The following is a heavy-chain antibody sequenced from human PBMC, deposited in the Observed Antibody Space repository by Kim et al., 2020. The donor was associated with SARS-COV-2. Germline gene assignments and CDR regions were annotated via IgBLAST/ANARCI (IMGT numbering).Heavy chain of an antibody. CDR2: IYTSGST. Sequence: SETLSLTCTVSGGSISSGSYYWSWIRQPAGKGLEWIGRIYTSGSTNYNPSLKSRVTISVDTSKNQFSLKLSSVTAADTAVYYCARDRRCGSGGSCWKRAFDIWGQGTMVTVSS. CDR3: ARDRRCGSGGSCWKRAFDI. CDR1: GGSISSGSYY. V-gene: IGHV4-61*02. D-gene: IGHD2-15*01. J-gene: IGHJ3*02.